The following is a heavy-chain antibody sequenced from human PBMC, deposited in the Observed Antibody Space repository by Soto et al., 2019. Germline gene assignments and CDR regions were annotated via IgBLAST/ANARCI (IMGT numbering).Heavy chain of an antibody. Sequence: ASVKVSCKASGYTFTSYYMHWVRQAPGQGLEWMGIINPSGGSTSYAQKFQGRVTMTRATSTSTVYMELSSLRSEDTAVYYCAIVDRAPGYSSSWPPPHWGQGTLVTVSS. CDR2: INPSGGST. J-gene: IGHJ4*02. CDR3: AIVDRAPGYSSSWPPPH. V-gene: IGHV1-46*01. CDR1: GYTFTSYY. D-gene: IGHD6-13*01.